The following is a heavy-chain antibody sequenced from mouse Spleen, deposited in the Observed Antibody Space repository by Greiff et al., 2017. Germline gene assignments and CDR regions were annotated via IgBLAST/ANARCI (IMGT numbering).Heavy chain of an antibody. CDR3: AREEDGYYVWFAY. Sequence: VQLQQSGAELARPGASVKLSCKASGYTFTSYGISWVKQRTGQGLEWIGEIYPRSGNTYYNEKFKGKATLTADKSSSTAYMELRSLTSEDSAVYFCAREEDGYYVWFAYWGQGTLVTVSA. J-gene: IGHJ3*01. D-gene: IGHD2-3*01. V-gene: IGHV1-81*01. CDR2: IYPRSGNT. CDR1: GYTFTSYG.